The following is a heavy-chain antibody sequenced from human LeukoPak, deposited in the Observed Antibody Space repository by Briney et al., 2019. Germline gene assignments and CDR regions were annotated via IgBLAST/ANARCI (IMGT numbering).Heavy chain of an antibody. CDR1: GFTFSSYA. CDR2: ISGSGGST. D-gene: IGHD2-15*01. CDR3: AKDRDIVVVVAAMPSILDY. V-gene: IGHV3-23*01. Sequence: GGSLRLSCAASGFTFSSYAISWVRQAPGKVLEWVSAISGSGGSTYYADSVKGRFTISRDNSKNTLYLQMNSLRAEDTAVYYCAKDRDIVVVVAAMPSILDYWGQGTLVTVSS. J-gene: IGHJ4*02.